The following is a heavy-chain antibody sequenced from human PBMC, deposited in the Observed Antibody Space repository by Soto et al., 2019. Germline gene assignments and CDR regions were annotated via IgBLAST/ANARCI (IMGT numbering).Heavy chain of an antibody. CDR3: ARVEMATIKGNAFDI. D-gene: IGHD5-12*01. V-gene: IGHV1-46*01. J-gene: IGHJ3*02. CDR2: INPSGGST. Sequence: QVQLVQSGAEVKKPGASVKVSCKASGYTFTSYYMYWVRQAPGQGLEWMGIINPSGGSTSYAQKFQGRVTKNRDTSTSTVYMELSSLRSEDTAVYYCARVEMATIKGNAFDIWGQGTMVTVSS. CDR1: GYTFTSYY.